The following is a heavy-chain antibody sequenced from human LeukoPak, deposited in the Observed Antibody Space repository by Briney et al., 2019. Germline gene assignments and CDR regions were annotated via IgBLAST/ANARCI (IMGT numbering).Heavy chain of an antibody. CDR3: ARERARPRRSFDY. Sequence: PSETLSLTCTVSGGSISSGGYYWSWIRQHPGKGLEWIGYIYYSGSTYYSPSLKSRVTISVDTSKNQFSLKLSSVTAADTAVYYCARERARPRRSFDYWGQVTLVTVSS. J-gene: IGHJ4*02. CDR1: GGSISSGGYY. D-gene: IGHD3-10*01. V-gene: IGHV4-31*03. CDR2: IYYSGST.